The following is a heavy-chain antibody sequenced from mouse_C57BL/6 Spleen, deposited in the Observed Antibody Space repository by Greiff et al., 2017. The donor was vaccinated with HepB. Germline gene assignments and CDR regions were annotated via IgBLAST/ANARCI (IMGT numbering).Heavy chain of an antibody. CDR3: ARRDLAGGYRRDAMDY. V-gene: IGHV1-9*01. Sequence: VQLQQSGAELMKPGASVKLSCKATGYTFTGYWIEWVKQRPGHGLEWIGEILPGSGSTNYNEKFKGKATFTADTSSNTAYMQLSSLTTEDSAIYYCARRDLAGGYRRDAMDYWGQGTSVTVSS. J-gene: IGHJ4*01. CDR2: ILPGSGST. CDR1: GYTFTGYW. D-gene: IGHD2-12*01.